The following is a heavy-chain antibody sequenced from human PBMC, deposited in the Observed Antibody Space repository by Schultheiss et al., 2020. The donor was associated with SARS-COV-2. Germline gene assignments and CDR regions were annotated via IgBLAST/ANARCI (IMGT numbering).Heavy chain of an antibody. CDR1: GFTFSSYA. V-gene: IGHV3-21*01. Sequence: GGSLRLSCAASGFTFSSYAMHWVRQAPGKGLEWVSSISSSSSYIYYADSVKGRFTISRDNAKNSLYLQMNSLRAEDTAVYYCARAIFGVVVNAMDVWGQGTTVTVS. CDR2: ISSSSSYI. CDR3: ARAIFGVVVNAMDV. D-gene: IGHD3-3*01. J-gene: IGHJ6*02.